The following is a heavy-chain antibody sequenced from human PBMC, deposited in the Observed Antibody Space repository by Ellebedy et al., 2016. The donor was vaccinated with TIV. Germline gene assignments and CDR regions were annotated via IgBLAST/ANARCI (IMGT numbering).Heavy chain of an antibody. CDR2: INHSGST. CDR1: GGSFSGYY. V-gene: IGHV4-34*01. D-gene: IGHD1-14*01. CDR3: ARTYRAYYFDY. Sequence: SETLSLXXAVYGGSFSGYYWSWIRQPPGKGLEWIGEINHSGSTNYNPSLKSRVTISVDTSKNQFSLKLSSVTAADTAVYYCARTYRAYYFDYWGQGTLVTVSS. J-gene: IGHJ4*02.